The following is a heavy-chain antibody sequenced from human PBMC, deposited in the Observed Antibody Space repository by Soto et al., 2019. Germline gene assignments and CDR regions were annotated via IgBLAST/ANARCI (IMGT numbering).Heavy chain of an antibody. D-gene: IGHD3-3*01. V-gene: IGHV3-7*03. CDR1: GCTFRSYW. CDR2: IKPHGSEK. CDR3: ARAEDYDFWSGHPKYFDN. Sequence: GLLVLTCTASGCTFRSYWMTWVRQAPGKGPEWVANIKPHGSEKQYVDSVKGRFTVSRDNAKKSLDLQMNSLRVEDTAVYYRARAEDYDFWSGHPKYFDNWGQGTKVTVS. J-gene: IGHJ4*02.